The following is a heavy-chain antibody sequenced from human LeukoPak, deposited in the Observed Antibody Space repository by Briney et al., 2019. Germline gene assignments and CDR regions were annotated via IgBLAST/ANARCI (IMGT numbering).Heavy chain of an antibody. D-gene: IGHD4-17*01. J-gene: IGHJ4*02. Sequence: SETLSLTCTVSGGSISSHYWSWIRQPPGKGLQWIGYIYYSGSTNYNPSLKSRVSISVDTSKNQSSLKLRSVTAADTAVYYCARGSTVTTFSNWGQGTLVTVSS. V-gene: IGHV4-59*11. CDR1: GGSISSHY. CDR3: ARGSTVTTFSN. CDR2: IYYSGST.